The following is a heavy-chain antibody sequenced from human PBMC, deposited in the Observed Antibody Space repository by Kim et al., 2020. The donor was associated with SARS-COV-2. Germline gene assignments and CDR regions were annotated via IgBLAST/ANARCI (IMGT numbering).Heavy chain of an antibody. Sequence: YTSGRIQYTPSLRSRVTMSVDMSKNQFSLKLSSVTAADTAVYYCASALGHWGQGTLVTVSS. J-gene: IGHJ4*02. CDR3: ASALGH. V-gene: IGHV4-4*07. CDR2: YTSGRI. D-gene: IGHD3-16*02.